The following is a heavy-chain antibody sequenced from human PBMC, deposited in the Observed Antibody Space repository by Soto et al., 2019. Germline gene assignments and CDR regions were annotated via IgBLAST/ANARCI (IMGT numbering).Heavy chain of an antibody. CDR2: IFYSGST. D-gene: IGHD2-21*02. CDR1: GGSVSRGSHY. V-gene: IGHV4-61*01. Sequence: SETLSLTCTVSGGSVSRGSHYWSWTRQPPGKGLEWIGYIFYSGSTNYNPSLKSRLTISVDTSKNQFSLKLSSVTAADTAVYYCARYTYTYDGGVSPDCYCYGMDVWGQGTTVTVS. CDR3: ARYTYTYDGGVSPDCYCYGMDV. J-gene: IGHJ6*02.